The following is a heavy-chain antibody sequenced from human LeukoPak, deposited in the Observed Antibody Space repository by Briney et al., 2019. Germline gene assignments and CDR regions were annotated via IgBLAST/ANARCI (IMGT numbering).Heavy chain of an antibody. J-gene: IGHJ4*02. CDR1: GGSISSYY. CDR2: IYYSGST. Sequence: PSETLSLTCTVSGGSISSYYWSWIRQPPGKGLEWIGYIYYSGSTNYNPSLKSRVTISVDTSRNQFSLKLSSVTAADTAVYYCARHGRYFDWLPSDYWGQGTLVTVSS. D-gene: IGHD3-9*01. CDR3: ARHGRYFDWLPSDY. V-gene: IGHV4-59*08.